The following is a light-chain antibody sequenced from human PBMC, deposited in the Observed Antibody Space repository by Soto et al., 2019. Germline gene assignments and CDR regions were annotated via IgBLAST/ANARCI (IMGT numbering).Light chain of an antibody. Sequence: QSALTQPPSASGSPGQSVTISCTGTSSDVGHYIYVSWYQHHPGKAPKLMIYEVSKRPSGVPDRFSGSKSGNTASLTVSGLQAEDEADYYCSSYGGNNNVLFGGGTKLTVL. CDR3: SSYGGNNNVL. J-gene: IGLJ2*01. CDR2: EVS. CDR1: SSDVGHYIY. V-gene: IGLV2-8*01.